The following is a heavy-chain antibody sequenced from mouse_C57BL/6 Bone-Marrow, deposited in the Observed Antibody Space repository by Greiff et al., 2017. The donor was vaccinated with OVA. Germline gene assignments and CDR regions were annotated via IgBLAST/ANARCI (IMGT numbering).Heavy chain of an antibody. V-gene: IGHV5-16*01. J-gene: IGHJ4*01. CDR2: INYDGSST. D-gene: IGHD1-1*01. Sequence: EVQLVESEGGLVQPGSSMKLSCTASGFTFSDYYMAWVRQVPEKGLEWVANINYDGSSTYYLDSLKSRFIISRDNAKNILYLQMSSLKSEDTATYYCARGKTYGSSLYYYAMDYWGQGTSVTVSS. CDR3: ARGKTYGSSLYYYAMDY. CDR1: GFTFSDYY.